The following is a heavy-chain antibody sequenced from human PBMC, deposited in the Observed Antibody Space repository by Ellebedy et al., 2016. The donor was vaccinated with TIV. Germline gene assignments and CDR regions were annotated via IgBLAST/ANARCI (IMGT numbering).Heavy chain of an antibody. CDR2: IYHSGST. V-gene: IGHV4-4*02. CDR3: ARGVRVAYYYYGMDV. J-gene: IGHJ6*02. Sequence: SETLSLTCTVSGGSISSSNWWSWVRQPPGKGLEWIGEIYHSGSTNYNPSLKSRVTISVDKSKNQFSLKLSSVTAADTAVYYCARGVRVAYYYYGMDVWGQGTTVTVSS. CDR1: GGSISSSNW. D-gene: IGHD2-15*01.